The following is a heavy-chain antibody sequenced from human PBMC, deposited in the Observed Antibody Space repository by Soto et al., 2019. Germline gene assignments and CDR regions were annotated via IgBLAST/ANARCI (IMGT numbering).Heavy chain of an antibody. V-gene: IGHV4-34*01. Sequence: PSETLSLTCAVYGGSFSGYYWSWIRQPPGKGLEWIGEINHSGSTNYNPSLKSRVTISVDTSKNQFSLKLSSVTAADTAVYYCATGYYGSGRGMDVWGQGTTVTV. D-gene: IGHD3-10*01. CDR1: GGSFSGYY. CDR2: INHSGST. J-gene: IGHJ6*02. CDR3: ATGYYGSGRGMDV.